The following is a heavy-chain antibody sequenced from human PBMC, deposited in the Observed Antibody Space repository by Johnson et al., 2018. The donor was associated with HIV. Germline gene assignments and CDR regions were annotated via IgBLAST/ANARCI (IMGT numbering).Heavy chain of an antibody. D-gene: IGHD3-9*01. J-gene: IGHJ3*02. Sequence: QLVESGGGLVKPGGSLRLSCAASGFTFSDYYMNWIRQAPGKGPVWVSRINSDGSTTVYADSVKGRFTISRDNAKNTLYLQLNSLRVEDTAVYYCLRSNGRLAAFDIWGQGTMVTVSS. CDR2: INSDGSTT. V-gene: IGHV3-74*02. CDR1: GFTFSDYY. CDR3: LRSNGRLAAFDI.